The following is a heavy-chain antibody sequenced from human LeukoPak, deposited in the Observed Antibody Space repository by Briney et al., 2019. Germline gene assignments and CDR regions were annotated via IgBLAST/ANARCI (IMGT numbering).Heavy chain of an antibody. CDR1: GFTFSSYG. V-gene: IGHV3-30*02. Sequence: GGSLRLSCAASGFTFSSYGMHWVRQAPGKGLEWVAFIRYDGSNKYYADSVKGRFTISRDNSKNTLYLQMGSLRAEDMAVYYCARVAAVNVVKYYFDYWGQGTLVTVSS. CDR2: IRYDGSNK. D-gene: IGHD2-2*01. CDR3: ARVAAVNVVKYYFDY. J-gene: IGHJ4*02.